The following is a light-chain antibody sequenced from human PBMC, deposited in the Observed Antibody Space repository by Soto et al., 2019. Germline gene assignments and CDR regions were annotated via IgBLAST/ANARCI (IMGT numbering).Light chain of an antibody. CDR3: SSYVGTNSYV. CDR1: SSDVGGYNY. J-gene: IGLJ1*01. V-gene: IGLV2-8*01. Sequence: QSALTQPPSASGSPGQSVTISCTGTSSDVGGYNYVSWYQQHPGKAPKLIIYEVYKRPSGVPDRFSGSKSGNTAALTVSGLQAEDDADYYCSSYVGTNSYVFGTGTKVTVL. CDR2: EVY.